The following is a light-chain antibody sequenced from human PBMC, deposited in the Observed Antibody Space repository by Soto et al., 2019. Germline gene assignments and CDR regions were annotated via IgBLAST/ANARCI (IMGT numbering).Light chain of an antibody. CDR3: SSYAGSNTYV. CDR1: TSDVGGYKY. Sequence: QSALTQPPSASGSPGQAVTITCTGTTSDVGGYKYVSWHQQHPGKAPRLMIFEVNKRPSGVPDRFSGSKSGNTASLTVSGLQPEDEADYYCSSYAGSNTYVFG. V-gene: IGLV2-8*01. J-gene: IGLJ1*01. CDR2: EVN.